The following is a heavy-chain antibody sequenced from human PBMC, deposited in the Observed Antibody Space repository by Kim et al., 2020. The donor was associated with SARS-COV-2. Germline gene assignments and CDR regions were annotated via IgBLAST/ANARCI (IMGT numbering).Heavy chain of an antibody. CDR1: GYSFTTFA. CDR3: ARVPRGDCYSSFDY. CDR2: INTKTGDP. J-gene: IGHJ4*02. D-gene: IGHD2-21*02. V-gene: IGHV7-4-1*02. Sequence: ASVKVSCKGSGYSFTTFAINWVRQAPGQGLEWMGWINTKTGDPTYAQGFAGRFVFSLDTSVSTAYLQISGLKAEDTAVYYCARVPRGDCYSSFDYWGQGTLVTVST.